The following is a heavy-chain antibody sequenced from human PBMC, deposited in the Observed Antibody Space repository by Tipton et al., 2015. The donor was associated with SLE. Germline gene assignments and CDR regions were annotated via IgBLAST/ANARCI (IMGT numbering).Heavy chain of an antibody. V-gene: IGHV4-39*07. Sequence: LRLSCTVSGGSISSSSYYWGWIRQPPGEGLEWIGSIYYSGNTYYNPSLKSRVTISVDTSKNQFSLKLSSVTAADTAVYYCARRLVAAANDWYFGLWGRGTLVTVSS. D-gene: IGHD2-2*01. J-gene: IGHJ2*01. CDR1: GGSISSSSYY. CDR3: ARRLVAAANDWYFGL. CDR2: IYYSGNT.